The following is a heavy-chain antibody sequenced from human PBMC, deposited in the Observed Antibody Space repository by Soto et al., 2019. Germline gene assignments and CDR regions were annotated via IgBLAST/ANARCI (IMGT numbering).Heavy chain of an antibody. J-gene: IGHJ5*01. CDR1: GFTFSTNS. D-gene: IGHD5-12*01. V-gene: IGHV3-23*01. CDR3: AKWYGYGDS. Sequence: PGESLRLSCAAFGFTFSTNSMAWVRQTPGKGLEWVSGLSLGGDRTFYLESVKGRFTIFSVTSKNVVYLHMNSLRADDTAVYFCAKWYGYGDSWGQGTLVTVSS. CDR2: LSLGGDRT.